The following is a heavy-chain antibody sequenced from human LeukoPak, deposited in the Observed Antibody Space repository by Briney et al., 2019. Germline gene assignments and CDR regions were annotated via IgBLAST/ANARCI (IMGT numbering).Heavy chain of an antibody. CDR2: ISSSSTTI. Sequence: AGGSLRLSCAASGFTFDDYAMHWVRQAPGKGLEWVSYISSSSTTIYYADSVKGRFTISRDNAKNSLYLRMNSLRAEDTAVYYCARAPYSSSSFDYWGQGTLVTVSS. CDR3: ARAPYSSSSFDY. V-gene: IGHV3-48*01. CDR1: GFTFDDYA. D-gene: IGHD6-6*01. J-gene: IGHJ4*02.